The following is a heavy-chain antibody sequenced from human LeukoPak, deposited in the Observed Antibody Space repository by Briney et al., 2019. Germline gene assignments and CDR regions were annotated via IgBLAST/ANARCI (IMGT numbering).Heavy chain of an antibody. Sequence: GGSLRLSCAASGFTFSSYSMNWVRQAPGKGLEWVSYISSSSSTIYYADSVKGRFTISRDNAKNSLYLQMNSLRAEDTAVYYCARGGKLFPLDYWGQGTLVTVSS. CDR1: GFTFSSYS. CDR2: ISSSSSTI. V-gene: IGHV3-48*01. CDR3: ARGGKLFPLDY. J-gene: IGHJ4*02. D-gene: IGHD1-26*01.